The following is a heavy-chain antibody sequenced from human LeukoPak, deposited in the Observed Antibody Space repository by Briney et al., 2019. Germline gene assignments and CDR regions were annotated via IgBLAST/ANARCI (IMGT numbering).Heavy chain of an antibody. CDR3: AKHDDTSAPWFDP. CDR2: ISSSGGST. CDR1: GFTFNSYA. J-gene: IGHJ5*02. D-gene: IGHD3-22*01. V-gene: IGHV3-23*01. Sequence: GGSLRLSCAASGFTFNSYAMSWVRQAPGKGLEWVSTISSSGGSTYYADSVKGRFSISRDNSKNMLYLQMNSLRAEDTAVYYCAKHDDTSAPWFDPWGQGTLVTVSS.